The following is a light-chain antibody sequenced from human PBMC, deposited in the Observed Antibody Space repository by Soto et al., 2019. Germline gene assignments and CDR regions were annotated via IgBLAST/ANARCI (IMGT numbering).Light chain of an antibody. CDR1: QGVSRF. CDR2: DAS. J-gene: IGKJ5*01. Sequence: EVVLTQSPATLSLSPGERATLSCRASQGVSRFLAWYQQKPGQAPRLLIFDASNRATGIPARFSASGSGTDFTLTISSLESEDSAVYYCQQRSDWPITFGQGTRLDI. CDR3: QQRSDWPIT. V-gene: IGKV3-11*01.